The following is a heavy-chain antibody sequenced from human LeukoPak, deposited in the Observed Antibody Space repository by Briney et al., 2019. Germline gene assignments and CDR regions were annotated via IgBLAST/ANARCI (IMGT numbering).Heavy chain of an antibody. V-gene: IGHV4-4*07. CDR3: ARDGGYSFYHYYYMDV. J-gene: IGHJ6*03. Sequence: KTSETLSLTCSVSGGSINSHYWNWIRQPAGKGLEWIGRIDTNGYTNYNPSLKSRVTMSVDTSKKQFSLKLSSVTAADTAVYYCARDGGYSFYHYYYMDVWGKGTTVTVSS. CDR1: GGSINSHY. D-gene: IGHD3-22*01. CDR2: IDTNGYT.